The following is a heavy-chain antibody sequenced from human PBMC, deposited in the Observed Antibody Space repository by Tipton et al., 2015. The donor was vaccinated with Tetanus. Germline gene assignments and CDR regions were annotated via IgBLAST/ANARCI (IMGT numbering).Heavy chain of an antibody. J-gene: IGHJ4*02. CDR1: GFTFSIYG. D-gene: IGHD2-15*01. CDR2: IPFDGRNE. V-gene: IGHV3-30*18. Sequence: RSLRLSCTASGFTFSIYGMHWVRQAPGKGLEWVAVIPFDGRNERYADSVKGRFIISRDNSKNTLYLQMNSLRPEDTAVYYCAKEFQRARIRFFDSWGQGTQVTASS. CDR3: AKEFQRARIRFFDS.